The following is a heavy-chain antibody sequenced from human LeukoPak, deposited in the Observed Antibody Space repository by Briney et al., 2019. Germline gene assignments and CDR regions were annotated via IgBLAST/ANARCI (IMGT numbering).Heavy chain of an antibody. CDR1: GGSISSGGYY. V-gene: IGHV4-30-2*01. Sequence: KPSETLSLTCTVSGGSISSGGYYWSWIRQPPGKGLEWIGYIYHSGSTYYNPSLKSRVTISVDRSKNQFSLKLSSVTAADTAVYYCARDPSMEYFDLWGRGTLVTVSS. J-gene: IGHJ2*01. D-gene: IGHD5-24*01. CDR3: ARDPSMEYFDL. CDR2: IYHSGST.